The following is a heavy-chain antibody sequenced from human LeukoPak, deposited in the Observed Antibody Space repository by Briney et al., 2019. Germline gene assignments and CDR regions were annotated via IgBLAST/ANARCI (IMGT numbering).Heavy chain of an antibody. J-gene: IGHJ6*02. CDR2: ISGSGGST. Sequence: GGSLRLSCAASGFTFSSYAMSWVRQAPGKGLEWVSAISGSGGSTYYADSVKGRFTISRDNSKNTLYLQMNSLRAGDTAVYYCAKNGGSGPYYGMDVWGQGTTVTVSS. CDR1: GFTFSSYA. D-gene: IGHD3-10*01. V-gene: IGHV3-23*01. CDR3: AKNGGSGPYYGMDV.